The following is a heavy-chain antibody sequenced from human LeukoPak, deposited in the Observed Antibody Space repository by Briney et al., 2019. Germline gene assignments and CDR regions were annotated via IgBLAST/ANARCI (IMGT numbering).Heavy chain of an antibody. V-gene: IGHV3-11*01. CDR2: ISSSGSTI. D-gene: IGHD6-19*01. CDR3: ARDHPTIAVAGPYYYYGMDV. Sequence: PGGSLRLSCAASGFTFSNYTMSWVRQAPGKGLEWVSYISSSGSTIYYADSVKGRFTISRDNAKNSLYLQMNSLRAEDTAVYYCARDHPTIAVAGPYYYYGMDVWGQGTTVTVSS. CDR1: GFTFSNYT. J-gene: IGHJ6*02.